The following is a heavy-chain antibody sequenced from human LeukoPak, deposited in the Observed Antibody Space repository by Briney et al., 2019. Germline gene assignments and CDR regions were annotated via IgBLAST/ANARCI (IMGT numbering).Heavy chain of an antibody. D-gene: IGHD3-10*01. CDR3: ARDRATETDKLWCGDFRYYYYCYVMDV. J-gene: IGHJ6*02. CDR1: GYTFTSYY. V-gene: IGHV1-46*01. CDR2: INPSGGST. Sequence: ASVKLSCKASGYTFTSYYMNWVRQAPGQGLEWMGIINPSGGSTSSAQKFQGRVTMTRDTSTRNIYMELRSLRSEYTAVYYCARDRATETDKLWCGDFRYYYYCYVMDVWGQGTTVTVSS.